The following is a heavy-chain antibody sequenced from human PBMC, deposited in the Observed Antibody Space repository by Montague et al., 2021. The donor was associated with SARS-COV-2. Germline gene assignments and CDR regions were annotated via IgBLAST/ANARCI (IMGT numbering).Heavy chain of an antibody. CDR1: DFTFDDYA. CDR3: AKGSRRGYNYGTNNWLDP. CDR2: INWNSGNL. V-gene: IGHV3-9*01. J-gene: IGHJ5*02. Sequence: SLRLSCADSDFTFDDYAMHWVRQAPGKGLEWVSGINWNSGNLGYADSVKGRFCISRDNSRNSLFLQMNSLRPEDTAVYYCAKGSRRGYNYGTNNWLDPWGQGTLVTVSS. D-gene: IGHD5-18*01.